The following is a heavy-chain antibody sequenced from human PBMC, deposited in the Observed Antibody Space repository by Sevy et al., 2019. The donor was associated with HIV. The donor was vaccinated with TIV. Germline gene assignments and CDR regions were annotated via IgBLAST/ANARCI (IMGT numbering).Heavy chain of an antibody. CDR2: IYYSGST. V-gene: IGHV4-31*03. CDR1: GGSISSGGYY. Sequence: SETLSLTCTVSGGSISSGGYYWSWIRQHPGKGLEWIGYIYYSGSTYSNPSLKSRVTISVDTSKNHFSLKLSSVTAADTAVYYCARGSPTVTSYYYYYYGMDVWGQGTTVTVSS. CDR3: ARGSPTVTSYYYYYYGMDV. D-gene: IGHD4-4*01. J-gene: IGHJ6*02.